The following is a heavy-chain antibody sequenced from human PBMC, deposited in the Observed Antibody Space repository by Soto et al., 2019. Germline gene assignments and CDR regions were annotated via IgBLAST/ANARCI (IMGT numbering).Heavy chain of an antibody. CDR2: ISGSGGST. V-gene: IGHV3-23*01. CDR1: GFTFSSYA. CDR3: AKSSEDYYDSSGYYPKYFQH. D-gene: IGHD3-22*01. Sequence: SLRLSCAASGFTFSSYAMSWVRQAPGKGLEWFSAISGSGGSTYYADSVKGRFTISRDNSKNTLYLQMNSLRAEDTAVYYCAKSSEDYYDSSGYYPKYFQHWGQGTLVTVSS. J-gene: IGHJ1*01.